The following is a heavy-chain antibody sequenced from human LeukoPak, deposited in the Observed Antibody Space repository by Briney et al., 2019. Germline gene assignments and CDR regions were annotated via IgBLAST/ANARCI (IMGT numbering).Heavy chain of an antibody. Sequence: SETLSLTCTVPGGSIGSSSYYWGWIRQPPGKGLEWIGSIYYRGSTYYNPSLKSRVTISVDTSKNQFSLKLSSVTAADTAVYYCARGHRIQGRATIFGVVSNYYFDYWGQGTLVTVSS. J-gene: IGHJ4*02. CDR1: GGSIGSSSYY. CDR3: ARGHRIQGRATIFGVVSNYYFDY. V-gene: IGHV4-39*07. D-gene: IGHD3-3*01. CDR2: IYYRGST.